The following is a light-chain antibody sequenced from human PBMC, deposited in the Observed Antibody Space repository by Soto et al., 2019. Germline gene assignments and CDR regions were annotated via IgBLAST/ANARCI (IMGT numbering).Light chain of an antibody. Sequence: DIQLTQSPSFLSASVGDRVTITCRASQGISGYLAWYQQKPGKVPKLLIYSTSTLQSGVPSRFSGSASGTEFTLTISSLQPEDFATSYCQHLNTYLITFGQGTRLEIK. CDR2: STS. J-gene: IGKJ5*01. CDR3: QHLNTYLIT. CDR1: QGISGY. V-gene: IGKV1-9*01.